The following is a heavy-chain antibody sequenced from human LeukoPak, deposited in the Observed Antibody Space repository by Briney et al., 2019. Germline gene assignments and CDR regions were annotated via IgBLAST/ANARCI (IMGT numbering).Heavy chain of an antibody. V-gene: IGHV3-30*03. Sequence: GRSLRLSCAASGFTFSSYGMHWVRQAPGKGLEWVAVISYDGSNKYYADSVKGRFTISRDNSKNTLYLQMNSLRAEDTAVYYCARQGLKMATIPSGYWGQGTLVTVSS. J-gene: IGHJ4*02. D-gene: IGHD5-24*01. CDR3: ARQGLKMATIPSGY. CDR1: GFTFSSYG. CDR2: ISYDGSNK.